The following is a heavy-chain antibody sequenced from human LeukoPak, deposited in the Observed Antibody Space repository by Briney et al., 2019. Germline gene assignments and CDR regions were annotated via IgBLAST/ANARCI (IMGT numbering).Heavy chain of an antibody. V-gene: IGHV3-7*04. Sequence: GGSLRLPCAASGFTFSSYWMSWVRQAPGKGLEWVANIKQDGSEKYYVDSVKGRFTISRDNAKNSLYLQMNSLRAEDTAVYYCARGDCSGGSCYSDAFDIWGQGTMVTVSS. CDR1: GFTFSSYW. CDR3: ARGDCSGGSCYSDAFDI. J-gene: IGHJ3*02. CDR2: IKQDGSEK. D-gene: IGHD2-15*01.